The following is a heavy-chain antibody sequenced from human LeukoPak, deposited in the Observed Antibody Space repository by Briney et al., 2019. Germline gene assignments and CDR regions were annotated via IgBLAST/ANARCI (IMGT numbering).Heavy chain of an antibody. Sequence: ASVKVSCKASGYTFTGYYMHWVRQAPGQGLEWMGIINPSGGSTSYAQKLQGRVTMTRDMSTSTVYMELSSLRSEDTAVYYCARGFNYYDSSGYLYWGQGTLVTVSS. D-gene: IGHD3-22*01. CDR3: ARGFNYYDSSGYLY. V-gene: IGHV1-46*01. J-gene: IGHJ4*02. CDR1: GYTFTGYY. CDR2: INPSGGST.